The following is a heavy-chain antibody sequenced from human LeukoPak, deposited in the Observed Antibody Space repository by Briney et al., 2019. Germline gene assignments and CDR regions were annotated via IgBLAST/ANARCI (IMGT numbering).Heavy chain of an antibody. J-gene: IGHJ6*02. V-gene: IGHV4-59*01. Sequence: PSETLSLTCIVSGGSISSYYWSWIRQPPGKGLEWIGYIYDSGSTNYNPSLKSRVTISVDTSKNQFSLKLSSVAAADTAVYYCARDFRSGYPYDYYYGMDVWGQGTTVTVSS. CDR3: ARDFRSGYPYDYYYGMDV. CDR1: GGSISSYY. CDR2: IYDSGST. D-gene: IGHD3-3*01.